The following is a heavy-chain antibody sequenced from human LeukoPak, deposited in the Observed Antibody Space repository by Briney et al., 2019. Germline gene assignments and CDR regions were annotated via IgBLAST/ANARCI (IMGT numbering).Heavy chain of an antibody. CDR2: ISGDTGSI. Sequence: GGSLRLSCAASGFAFGTYAVSWVRQAPGKGLEWVSVISGDTGSIVYADSVKGRFTISRDNSKNTLYLQMSSLRVEDTAIYFCAKETAAFGTESLDYWGQGALVTVSS. D-gene: IGHD6-13*01. J-gene: IGHJ4*02. V-gene: IGHV3-23*01. CDR1: GFAFGTYA. CDR3: AKETAAFGTESLDY.